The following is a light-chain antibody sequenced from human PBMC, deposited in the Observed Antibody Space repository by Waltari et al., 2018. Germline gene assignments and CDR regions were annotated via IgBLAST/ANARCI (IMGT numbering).Light chain of an antibody. J-gene: IGKJ1*01. Sequence: EIVLTQSPGTLSLSPGERDTLSCKASQTVTSSYVAWYQQTPGQAPRLLIYGASTRATGIPDRFSGSGSGTDFTLTISRLEPEDFAVYYCQQYGSSPWTFGQGTKVGIK. V-gene: IGKV3-20*01. CDR1: QTVTSSY. CDR2: GAS. CDR3: QQYGSSPWT.